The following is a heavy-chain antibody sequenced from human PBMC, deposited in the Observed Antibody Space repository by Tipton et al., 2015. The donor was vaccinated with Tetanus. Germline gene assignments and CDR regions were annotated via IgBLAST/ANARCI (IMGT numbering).Heavy chain of an antibody. V-gene: IGHV4-61*01. CDR2: VYPTGST. CDR3: ARFYCGVFCPSPLYNWMDV. CDR1: GASVSGGTDY. D-gene: IGHD1-1*01. Sequence: TLSLTCTVSGASVSGGTDYWTWIRQSPGKGLEWIGHVYPTGSTYYNPSLESRITLSVDRSRNQFSLNMRSVITADTAMYYCARFYCGVFCPSPLYNWMDVGGQGTWVTAS. J-gene: IGHJ6*02.